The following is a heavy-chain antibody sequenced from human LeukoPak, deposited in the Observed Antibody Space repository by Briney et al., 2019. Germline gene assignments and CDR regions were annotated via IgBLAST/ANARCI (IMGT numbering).Heavy chain of an antibody. J-gene: IGHJ4*02. Sequence: GGSLRLSCAASGFTFSSYAMSWVRQAPGKGLEWVPVISGSGGSTYYADSVKGRFTISRDNSKNTLYVQMNSLRAEDTAIYFCASHSGIYSDNSLDYWGQGTLVTVSS. CDR1: GFTFSSYA. CDR2: ISGSGGST. V-gene: IGHV3-23*01. D-gene: IGHD1-26*01. CDR3: ASHSGIYSDNSLDY.